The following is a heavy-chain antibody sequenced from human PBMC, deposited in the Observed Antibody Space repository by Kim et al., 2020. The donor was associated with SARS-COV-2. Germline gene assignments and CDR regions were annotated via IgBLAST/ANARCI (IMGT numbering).Heavy chain of an antibody. V-gene: IGHV4-39*01. CDR3: ARLPGTGH. D-gene: IGHD1-1*01. CDR2: IYYSGNT. Sequence: SETLSLTCTVSGGSISSSSYHWGWIRQPPGKGLEWIGSIYYSGNTYYNPSLKSRVTISVDTSKNQFSLKLSSVTAADTAVYYCARLPGTGHWGQGTLVTVSS. CDR1: GGSISSSSYH. J-gene: IGHJ4*02.